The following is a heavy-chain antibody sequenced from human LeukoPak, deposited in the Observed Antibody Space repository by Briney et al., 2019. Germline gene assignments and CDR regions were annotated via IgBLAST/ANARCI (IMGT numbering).Heavy chain of an antibody. CDR1: GFTFSSYA. CDR3: AREGTIAAAGTFFDY. J-gene: IGHJ4*02. CDR2: ISYDGSNK. Sequence: GGSLRLSCAASGFTFSSYAMHWVRQAPGKGLEWVAVISYDGSNKYYADSVKGRFTISRDNSKNTLYLQMNSLRAEDTAVYYCAREGTIAAAGTFFDYWGQGTLVTVSS. V-gene: IGHV3-30*04. D-gene: IGHD6-13*01.